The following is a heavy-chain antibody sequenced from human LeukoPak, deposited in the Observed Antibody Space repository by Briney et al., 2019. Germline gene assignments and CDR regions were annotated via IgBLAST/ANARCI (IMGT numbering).Heavy chain of an antibody. CDR3: ARDRQLWFGELPPYYFDY. V-gene: IGHV1-69*05. Sequence: AASVKVSCKASGGTFSSYAISWVRQAPGQGLEWMGGIIPIFGTANYAQKFQGRVTITTDESTSTAYMELSRLRSDDTAVYYCARDRQLWFGELPPYYFDYWGQGTLVTVSS. CDR1: GGTFSSYA. D-gene: IGHD3-10*01. J-gene: IGHJ4*02. CDR2: IIPIFGTA.